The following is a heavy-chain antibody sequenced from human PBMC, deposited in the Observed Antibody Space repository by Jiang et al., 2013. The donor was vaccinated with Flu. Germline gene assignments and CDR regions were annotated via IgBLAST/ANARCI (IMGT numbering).Heavy chain of an antibody. CDR3: ARGGGDILTGYWYYQGMDV. J-gene: IGHJ6*04. CDR1: GFTFSTYE. CDR2: ISSRGSAI. Sequence: VQLVESGGGLVQPGGSLRLSCAASGFTFSTYEMNWVRQAPGKGLEWLSYISSRGSAIYYADSVKGRFTISRDNAKNSLSLQMNSLRAEDTAVYYCARGGGDILTGYWYYQGMDVWGKRDHGSPSPQ. D-gene: IGHD3-9*01. V-gene: IGHV3-48*03.